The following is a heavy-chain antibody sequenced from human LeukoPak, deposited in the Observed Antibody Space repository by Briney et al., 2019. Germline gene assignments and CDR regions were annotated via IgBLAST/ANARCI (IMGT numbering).Heavy chain of an antibody. V-gene: IGHV3-30*02. CDR1: GFTFSSYG. CDR2: IRYDGSNK. Sequence: GGSLRLSCAASGFTFSSYGMHWVRQAPGKGLEWVAFIRYDGSNKYYADSVKGRFTISRDNSKNTLYLQMNSLRAEDTAVYYCAKDRDNYYGSGGDYWGQGTLVTVSS. CDR3: AKDRDNYYGSGGDY. J-gene: IGHJ4*02. D-gene: IGHD3-10*01.